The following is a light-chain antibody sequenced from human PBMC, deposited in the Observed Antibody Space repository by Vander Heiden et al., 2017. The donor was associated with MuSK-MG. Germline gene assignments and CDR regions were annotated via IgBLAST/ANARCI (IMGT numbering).Light chain of an antibody. CDR3: CSYAGSSTSLA. V-gene: IGLV2-23*02. CDR1: SSDVGNYNL. J-gene: IGLJ2*01. CDR2: EVS. Sequence: QSALTQPASVSGSPGQSITISCTGTSSDVGNYNLVSWYQQHPGKAPNLMIYEVSKWPSGVSNRFSGAKSGNTASLTISGLQADEGADYYCCSYAGSSTSLAVGGGSKPT.